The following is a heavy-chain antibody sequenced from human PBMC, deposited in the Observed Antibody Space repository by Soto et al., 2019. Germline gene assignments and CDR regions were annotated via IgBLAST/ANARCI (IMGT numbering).Heavy chain of an antibody. D-gene: IGHD3-9*01. V-gene: IGHV3-30*18. CDR3: AKDQGKVDWLDAYDAFDI. J-gene: IGHJ3*02. CDR2: IAFDGINK. CDR1: GFTFSNYG. Sequence: QVQLVESGGGVVQPGWSLRLSCAASGFTFSNYGMHWARQAPGKGLEWVAVIAFDGINKYYAESVKGRFTVSRDNSKNTVYLQMNSLSAEDTALYYCAKDQGKVDWLDAYDAFDIWGQGTMVTVSS.